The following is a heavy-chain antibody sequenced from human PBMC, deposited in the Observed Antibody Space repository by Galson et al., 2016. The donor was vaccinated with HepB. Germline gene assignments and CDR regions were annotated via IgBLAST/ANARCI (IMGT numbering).Heavy chain of an antibody. CDR2: IYYSGSA. D-gene: IGHD4-17*01. CDR1: GGSISSRSYY. V-gene: IGHV4-39*01. CDR3: ARHRTDGDYFDY. J-gene: IGHJ4*02. Sequence: SETLSLTCTVSGGSISSRSYYWGWIRQPPGKGLEWIGSIYYSGSAYYNPSLKSRVTLSVDTSKNQFSLKLSSVTAADTAVYLCARHRTDGDYFDYWGQGTLVTVS.